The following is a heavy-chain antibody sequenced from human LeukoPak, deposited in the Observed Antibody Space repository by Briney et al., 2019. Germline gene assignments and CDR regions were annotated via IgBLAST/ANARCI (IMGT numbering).Heavy chain of an antibody. D-gene: IGHD4/OR15-4a*01. CDR2: INPSGGST. CDR1: GYTFTSYY. Sequence: GATVKVSCKASGYTFTSYYMHWVRQAPGQGLEWMGIINPSGGSTSYAQKFQGRVTMTRDTSTSTVYMELSSLRSEDTAVYYCARDLFMVGGFDPWGQGTLVTVSS. J-gene: IGHJ5*02. V-gene: IGHV1-46*01. CDR3: ARDLFMVGGFDP.